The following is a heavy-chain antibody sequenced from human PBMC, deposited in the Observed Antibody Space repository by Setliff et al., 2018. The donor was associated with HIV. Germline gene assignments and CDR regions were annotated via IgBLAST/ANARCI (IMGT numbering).Heavy chain of an antibody. J-gene: IGHJ6*03. D-gene: IGHD6-13*01. V-gene: IGHV1-69*13. CDR3: ARDPDRVRGIYYYYMDV. Sequence: VASVKVSCKASGGTFSTYAISWVRQAPGQGLEWMGGIIPIFGTTNYAQKFQGRVTITADDSTSTAYMELTSLRSEDTAVYYCARDPDRVRGIYYYYMDVWGQGTTVTVSS. CDR2: IIPIFGTT. CDR1: GGTFSTYA.